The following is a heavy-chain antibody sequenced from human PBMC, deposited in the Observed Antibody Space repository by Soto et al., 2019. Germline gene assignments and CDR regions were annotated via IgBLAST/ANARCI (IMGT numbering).Heavy chain of an antibody. CDR3: AREGPISGTNPFDI. Sequence: QVQLVESGGGVVQPGRSLRLSCAASGFSFTNHGMHWVRQAPGKGLEWVAVIWSDGSHKLYGDSVKGRFTISRDTSKNTVSLQMVSLGADDTALYYCAREGPISGTNPFDIWGQGTMVIVSS. V-gene: IGHV3-33*01. CDR1: GFSFTNHG. D-gene: IGHD2-8*01. J-gene: IGHJ3*02. CDR2: IWSDGSHK.